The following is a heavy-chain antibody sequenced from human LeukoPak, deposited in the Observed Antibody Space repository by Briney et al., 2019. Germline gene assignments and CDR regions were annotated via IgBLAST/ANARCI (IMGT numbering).Heavy chain of an antibody. J-gene: IGHJ5*02. V-gene: IGHV4-39*01. CDR1: GDSISSSSHY. Sequence: SETLSLTCTVSGDSISSSSHYWGWIRQPPGKGLEWIVSIFYSGYTYYNPSLKSQFSISVDTSENRFSLRLSSVTAADTAVYYCARKALWSGSYNWFDPWGQGTLVTVSS. D-gene: IGHD3-3*01. CDR2: IFYSGYT. CDR3: ARKALWSGSYNWFDP.